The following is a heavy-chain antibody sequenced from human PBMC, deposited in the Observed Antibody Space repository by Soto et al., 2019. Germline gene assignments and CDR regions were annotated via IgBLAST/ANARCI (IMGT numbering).Heavy chain of an antibody. CDR1: GYTFTSYD. V-gene: IGHV1-8*01. CDR3: ARDTLAAAGTVVGFDP. Sequence: ASVKVSCKASGYTFTSYDINWVRQATGQGLEWMGWMNPNSGNTGYAQKFQGRVTMTTNTSTSTAYMELRSLRSEDTAVYYCARDTLAAAGTVVGFDPWGQGTLVTVSS. CDR2: MNPNSGNT. D-gene: IGHD6-13*01. J-gene: IGHJ5*02.